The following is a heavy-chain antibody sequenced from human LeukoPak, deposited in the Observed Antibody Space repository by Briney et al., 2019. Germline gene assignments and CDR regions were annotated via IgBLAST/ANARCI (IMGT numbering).Heavy chain of an antibody. CDR1: GFTFDRYW. V-gene: IGHV3-73*01. D-gene: IGHD3-10*01. Sequence: GGSLRLSCAASGFTFDRYWMSWVRQASGKGLEWVGRIRSTANGYATAYAASVKGRFTISRDDSKNTAYLQMDSLKTEDTAVYYCTGNYYGSGSYADFDYWGQGTLVTVSS. CDR3: TGNYYGSGSYADFDY. CDR2: IRSTANGYAT. J-gene: IGHJ4*02.